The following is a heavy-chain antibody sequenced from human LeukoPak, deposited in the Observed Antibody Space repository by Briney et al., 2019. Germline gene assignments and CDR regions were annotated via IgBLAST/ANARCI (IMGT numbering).Heavy chain of an antibody. CDR3: TSDETEDTTY. CDR1: GFTFGDYA. Sequence: GGSLRLSCTTSGFTFGDYAMSWVRQAPGKGLEWVGFIRSKAFGGTTEYAASVKGGFTISRDDSKSIAYLQMNSLKTEDTAMYYCTSDETEDTTYWGQGTLVTVSS. V-gene: IGHV3-49*04. CDR2: IRSKAFGGTT. J-gene: IGHJ4*02. D-gene: IGHD1-26*01.